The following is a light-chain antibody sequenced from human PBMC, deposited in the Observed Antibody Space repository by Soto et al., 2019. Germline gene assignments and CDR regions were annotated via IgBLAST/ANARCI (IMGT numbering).Light chain of an antibody. CDR1: SSNVGTNH. CDR2: SDN. Sequence: QSVLTQPPSASGTPGQRVTISCSGSSSNVGTNHVNWYQQLPGTAPKLLIYSDNKRPSGVPDRFSGCKSCTSAALAISWLQSDDEADYYCATRDERLSGRVFGGGTKLTVL. CDR3: ATRDERLSGRV. V-gene: IGLV1-44*01. J-gene: IGLJ3*02.